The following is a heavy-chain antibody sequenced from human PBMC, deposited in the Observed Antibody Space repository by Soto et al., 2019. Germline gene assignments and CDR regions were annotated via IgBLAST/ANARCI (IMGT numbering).Heavy chain of an antibody. D-gene: IGHD2-2*01. V-gene: IGHV1-46*03. CDR1: GYTFTSYY. CDR3: ARAAGVLVPAAMFNY. Sequence: QVQLVQSGAEVKKPGASVKVSCKASGYTFTSYYMHWVRQAPGQGLEWMGIINPSGRSTSYAQKSQGRVTMTRDTSTSTVYMELSSQRSEDTAVYYCARAAGVLVPAAMFNYWGQGTLVTVSS. CDR2: INPSGRST. J-gene: IGHJ4*02.